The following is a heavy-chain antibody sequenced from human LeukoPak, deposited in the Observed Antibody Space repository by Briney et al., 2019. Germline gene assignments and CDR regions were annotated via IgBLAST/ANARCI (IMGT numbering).Heavy chain of an antibody. D-gene: IGHD2-2*02. CDR3: TSNLYGSTSSCYTLDN. CDR1: GFTFSNGW. V-gene: IGHV3-15*01. J-gene: IGHJ4*02. CDR2: IKSKSERGTT. Sequence: PGGSLRLSCAASGFTFSNGWMSWVRQAPGKGLEWVGRIKSKSERGTTDYAAPVKGRFTISRDGSTNTVYLHMNSLKTEDTAVYFCTSNLYGSTSSCYTLDNWGQGTLVAVSP.